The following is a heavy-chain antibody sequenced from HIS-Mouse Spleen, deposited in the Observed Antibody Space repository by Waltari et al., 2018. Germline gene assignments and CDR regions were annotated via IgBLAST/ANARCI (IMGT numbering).Heavy chain of an antibody. Sequence: QVQLQESGPGLVKPSQTLSLTCTVSGGSIRSGGYYCSWIRQHPGKGLEWIGYIYYSGSTYYNPSLKSRVTISVDTSKNQFSLKLSSVTAADTAVYYCARGLSGGPPYFDYWGQGTLVTVSS. CDR1: GGSIRSGGYY. V-gene: IGHV4-31*03. CDR3: ARGLSGGPPYFDY. D-gene: IGHD6-25*01. CDR2: IYYSGST. J-gene: IGHJ4*02.